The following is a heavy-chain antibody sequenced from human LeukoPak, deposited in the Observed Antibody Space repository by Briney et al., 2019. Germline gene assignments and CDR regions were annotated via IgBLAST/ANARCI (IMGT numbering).Heavy chain of an antibody. CDR3: AKEPYSSGWEYYFDY. J-gene: IGHJ4*02. D-gene: IGHD6-19*01. V-gene: IGHV3-7*04. Sequence: GGSLRLSCAASGFTFSSYWMSWVRQAPGKGLEWVANIKKDGSEKYYVDSVKGRFTISRDNAKTSLYLQMNSLRAEDTAVYYCAKEPYSSGWEYYFDYWGQGTLVTVSS. CDR2: IKKDGSEK. CDR1: GFTFSSYW.